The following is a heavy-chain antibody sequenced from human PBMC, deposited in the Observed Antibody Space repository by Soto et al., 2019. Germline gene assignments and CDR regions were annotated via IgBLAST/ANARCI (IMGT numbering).Heavy chain of an antibody. J-gene: IGHJ6*02. D-gene: IGHD3-3*01. Sequence: SETLSLTCTVSGGSISSGGYYWSWIRQHPGKGQEWIGYIYYSGSTYYNPSLKSRVTISVDTSKNQFSLKLSSVTAADTAVYYCARVGSYDFWSGYSVDYYYGMDVWGQGTTVTVSS. CDR1: GGSISSGGYY. CDR3: ARVGSYDFWSGYSVDYYYGMDV. V-gene: IGHV4-31*03. CDR2: IYYSGST.